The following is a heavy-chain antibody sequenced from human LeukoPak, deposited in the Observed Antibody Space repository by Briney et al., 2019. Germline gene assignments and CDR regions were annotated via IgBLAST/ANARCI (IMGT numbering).Heavy chain of an antibody. CDR3: ASQYYYYYMDV. CDR1: GFTYSSYS. J-gene: IGHJ6*03. Sequence: GGSLRLSCAASGFTYSSYSMNWVRQAPGKGLEWVSSISSSSSYIYYADSVKGRFTISRDNAKNSLYLQTNSLRAEDTAVYYCASQYYYYYMDVWGKGTTVTVSS. CDR2: ISSSSSYI. V-gene: IGHV3-21*01.